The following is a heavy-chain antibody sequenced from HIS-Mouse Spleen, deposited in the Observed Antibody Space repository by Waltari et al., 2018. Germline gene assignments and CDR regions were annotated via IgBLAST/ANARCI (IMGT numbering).Heavy chain of an antibody. CDR3: ARGSWNWFDP. D-gene: IGHD2-15*01. V-gene: IGHV3-21*01. CDR1: GFTFSSYS. J-gene: IGHJ5*02. CDR2: SRRSISYI. Sequence: EVQLVESGGGLVKPGGSLRLSCAASGFTFSSYSMNWVRQGPGKGLEWVSSSRRSISYIYYADSVKGRFTISRDNAKNSLYLQMNSLRAEDTAVYYCARGSWNWFDPWGQGTLVTVSS.